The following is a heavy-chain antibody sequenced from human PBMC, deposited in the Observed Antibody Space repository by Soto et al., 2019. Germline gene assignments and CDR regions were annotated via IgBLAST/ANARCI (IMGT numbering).Heavy chain of an antibody. CDR2: IWYDGSNK. V-gene: IGHV3-33*01. CDR3: AREFGGDSLGRYWYFDL. CDR1: GFTFSSYG. J-gene: IGHJ2*01. Sequence: QVQLVESGGGVVHPGRSLRLSCAASGFTFSSYGMHWVRQAPGKGLEWVAVIWYDGSNKYYADSVKGRFTISRDNSKNALYLQMNSLRAEDTAVYYCAREFGGDSLGRYWYFDLWGRGTLVTVSS. D-gene: IGHD2-21*02.